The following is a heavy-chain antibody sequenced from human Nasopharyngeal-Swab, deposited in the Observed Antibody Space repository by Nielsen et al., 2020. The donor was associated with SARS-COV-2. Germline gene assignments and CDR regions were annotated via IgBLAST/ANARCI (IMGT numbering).Heavy chain of an antibody. J-gene: IGHJ6*02. D-gene: IGHD6-13*01. V-gene: IGHV3-30-3*01. Sequence: GESLKISCAASGFTFSSYALHWVRQAPGKGLEWVAVMSYDGSYKYYADSMKGRFTISRDNSKNTLYLQMNSLRAEDTAVYYCAREEGAAAGTGGMDVWGQGTTVTVSS. CDR2: MSYDGSYK. CDR1: GFTFSSYA. CDR3: AREEGAAAGTGGMDV.